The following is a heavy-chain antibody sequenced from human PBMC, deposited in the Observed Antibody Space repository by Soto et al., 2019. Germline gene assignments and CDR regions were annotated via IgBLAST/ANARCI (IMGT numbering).Heavy chain of an antibody. J-gene: IGHJ6*02. CDR2: ISGGGGST. D-gene: IGHD3-9*01. CDR3: AKRLNEPYDTWDV. CDR1: GFTFSSYA. Sequence: PGGSLRLSCAASGFTFSSYAMSWVRQAPETGLEWVSAISGGGGSTYYADSVKGRFTISRDNSKNTLYLQMNSLRAEDTAVYYCAKRLNEPYDTWDVWGQGTTVTVSS. V-gene: IGHV3-23*01.